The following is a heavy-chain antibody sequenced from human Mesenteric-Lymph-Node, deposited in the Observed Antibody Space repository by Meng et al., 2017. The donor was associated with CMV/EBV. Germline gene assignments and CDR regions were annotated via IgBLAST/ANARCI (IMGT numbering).Heavy chain of an antibody. Sequence: GESLKISCPASGFTLSSCAMYWVRQAPGKGLEWVSGISSSGVSTYYADSLKGRFTISRDNSKNTLYLQINSLTAEDTAVYYCAKGGAKFGIASTGLSFDFWGQGTLVTVSS. D-gene: IGHD2-8*02. V-gene: IGHV3-23*01. CDR3: AKGGAKFGIASTGLSFDF. CDR1: GFTLSSCA. J-gene: IGHJ4*02. CDR2: ISSSGVST.